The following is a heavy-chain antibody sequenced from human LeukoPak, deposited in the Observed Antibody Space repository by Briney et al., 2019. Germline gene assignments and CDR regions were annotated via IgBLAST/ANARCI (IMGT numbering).Heavy chain of an antibody. J-gene: IGHJ4*02. CDR2: IKQDGSEK. CDR1: GGSISSGGYY. D-gene: IGHD2-8*01. Sequence: ETLSLTCTVSGGSISSGGYYWSWVRQAPGKGLEWVANIKQDGSEKYYVDSVKSRFTISRDNAKNSLYLQMNSLRAEDTAVYYCARDLMGYYFDYWGQGTLVTVSS. CDR3: ARDLMGYYFDY. V-gene: IGHV3-7*01.